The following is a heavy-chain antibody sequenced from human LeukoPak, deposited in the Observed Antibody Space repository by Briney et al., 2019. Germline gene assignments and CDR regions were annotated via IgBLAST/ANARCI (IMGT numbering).Heavy chain of an antibody. J-gene: IGHJ3*02. CDR3: ARSLAGATRSTFDI. CDR2: ISAGGGTT. V-gene: IGHV3-23*01. CDR1: GFTFSTYA. D-gene: IGHD1-26*01. Sequence: GGSLRLSCATSGFTFSTYAMNWVRQAPGKGLEWVSTISAGGGTTYYADSVKGRLTISRDSSKSTLYLQMNNLRAEDTAVYYCARSLAGATRSTFDIWGQGTMVTVSS.